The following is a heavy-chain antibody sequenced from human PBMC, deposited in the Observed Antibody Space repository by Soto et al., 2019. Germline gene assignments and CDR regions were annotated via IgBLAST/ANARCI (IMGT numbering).Heavy chain of an antibody. CDR2: IYPGDSDT. CDR3: ARREKWHDFEY. J-gene: IGHJ4*02. Sequence: PGESLKISCXGSGYDFSSYWIAWVRQMPGKGLEWMGMIYPGDSDTKYSPSFQGRVTISADRSTSTAYLHWGSLTASDTAMYFCARREKWHDFEYWGQGSLVTVSS. CDR1: GYDFSSYW. D-gene: IGHD5-12*01. V-gene: IGHV5-51*01.